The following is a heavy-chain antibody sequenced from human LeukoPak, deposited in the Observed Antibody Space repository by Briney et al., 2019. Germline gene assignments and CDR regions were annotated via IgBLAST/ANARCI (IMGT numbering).Heavy chain of an antibody. V-gene: IGHV3-74*01. D-gene: IGHD3-10*01. CDR2: INRDGSTT. CDR3: ARDKKSGESSEIDY. Sequence: GGSLRLSCTASGFTFSNYWVHWVRQAPGKGLVWVSRINRDGSTTNYADSVKGRFTVSRDNARNTLNLQMNSLRTEDTAVYYCARDKKSGESSEIDYWGQGTLVTVSS. CDR1: GFTFSNYW. J-gene: IGHJ4*02.